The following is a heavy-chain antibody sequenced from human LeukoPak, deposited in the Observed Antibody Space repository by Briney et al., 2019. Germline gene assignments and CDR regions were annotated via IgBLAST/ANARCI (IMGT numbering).Heavy chain of an antibody. J-gene: IGHJ4*02. CDR2: ISSSSSTI. CDR1: GFTFSSYS. D-gene: IGHD3-22*01. CDR3: ARDPTGGNYYDSSGYYLEYYFDY. V-gene: IGHV3-48*01. Sequence: GGSLRLSCAASGFTFSSYSMNWVRQAPGKGLEWVSYISSSSSTIYYADSAKGRFTISRDNAKNSLYLQMNSLRAEDTAVYYCARDPTGGNYYDSSGYYLEYYFDYWGQGTLVTVSS.